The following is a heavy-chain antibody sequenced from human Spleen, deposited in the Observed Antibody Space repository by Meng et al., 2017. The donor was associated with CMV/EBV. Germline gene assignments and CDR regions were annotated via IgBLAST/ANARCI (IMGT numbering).Heavy chain of an antibody. CDR3: ARGNRRSDYYFMDV. Sequence: SETLSLTCSVSGDSITGGSYYWAWIRQPPGKGLEWIGTIYHSGSTYYNPSLKSRVTISVDTSKNQFSLKLSSVTAADTAVYYCARGNRRSDYYFMDVWGQGTTVTVSS. D-gene: IGHD3-3*01. CDR1: GDSITGGSYY. J-gene: IGHJ6*02. V-gene: IGHV4-39*07. CDR2: IYHSGST.